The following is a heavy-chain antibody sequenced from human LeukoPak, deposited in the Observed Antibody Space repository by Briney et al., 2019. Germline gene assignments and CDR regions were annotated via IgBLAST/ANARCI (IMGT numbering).Heavy chain of an antibody. V-gene: IGHV3-74*01. D-gene: IGHD1-1*01. J-gene: IGHJ4*02. CDR3: AKGHMKYNWNHFDY. CDR2: ITPDGSGT. Sequence: GGSLRLSCVASGYTFGNYWMHWVRQAPGKGLVWVSRITPDGSGTNYADSVKGRFTISRDNAKNSLYLQMNSLRAEDTALYYCAKGHMKYNWNHFDYWGQGTLVTVSS. CDR1: GYTFGNYW.